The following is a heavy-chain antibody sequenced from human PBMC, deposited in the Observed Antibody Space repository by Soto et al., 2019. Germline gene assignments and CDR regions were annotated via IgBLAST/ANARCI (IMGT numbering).Heavy chain of an antibody. D-gene: IGHD3-9*01. CDR1: GFSLSTSGMG. V-gene: IGHV2-5*02. Sequence: QVTLKEAGPTLLKPTQTLTLTCTFSGFSLSTSGMGVGWIRQPPGKALEWLALIYWDDDRRHSPSLKSRLTITKDTSKNQVVLTMTNRDPVDTATYYCARRYYDTLTGLPCYFDYWGQGTLVTVSS. CDR3: ARRYYDTLTGLPCYFDY. CDR2: IYWDDDR. J-gene: IGHJ4*02.